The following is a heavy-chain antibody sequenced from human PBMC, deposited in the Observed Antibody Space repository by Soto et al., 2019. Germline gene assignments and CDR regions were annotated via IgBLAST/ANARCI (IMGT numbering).Heavy chain of an antibody. CDR1: GYTFTSFH. V-gene: IGHV1-46*03. CDR2: ISTSSGNT. Sequence: ASVKVSRKACGYTFTSFHMYWVRQARGKGLELMGIISTSSGNTSYVQKFQGRVTMNRDTTTSTVYMELSSLRTEDTDVYYCAGGDSAAAASGWGQGTLVTVSS. D-gene: IGHD6-13*01. J-gene: IGHJ4*02. CDR3: AGGDSAAAASG.